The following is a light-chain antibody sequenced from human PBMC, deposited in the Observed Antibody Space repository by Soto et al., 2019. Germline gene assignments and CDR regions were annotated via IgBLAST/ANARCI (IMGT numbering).Light chain of an antibody. Sequence: EIVLTQSPATLSLSPGERATLSCRARQSVSNYLAWYQQKPGQAPSLLIYDASNRASGIPARFSGSGSGTDVPLTISSLDPEDVVVYYCQQRSNWPPVTFGGGTKVEIK. V-gene: IGKV3-11*01. CDR3: QQRSNWPPVT. CDR1: QSVSNY. J-gene: IGKJ4*01. CDR2: DAS.